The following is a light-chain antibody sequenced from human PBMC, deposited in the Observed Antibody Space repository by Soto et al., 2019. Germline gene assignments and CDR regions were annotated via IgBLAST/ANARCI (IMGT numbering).Light chain of an antibody. CDR3: SAWDDSLVVV. J-gene: IGLJ2*01. V-gene: IGLV1-44*01. CDR1: SSNIGSNS. CDR2: SNH. Sequence: QSVLTQPPSASGTPGQTVTISCSGSSSNIGSNSVNWFQHLPGAVPKLLIFSNHQRPSGVPDRFSGSKSGTSASLAISGLRTEDEADYYWSAWDDSLVVVVGGGTKLTVL.